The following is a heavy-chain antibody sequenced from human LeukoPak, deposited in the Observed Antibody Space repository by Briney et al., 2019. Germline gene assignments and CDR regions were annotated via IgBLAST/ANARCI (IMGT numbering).Heavy chain of an antibody. CDR1: GNTFTSYY. CDR2: INPSGGST. V-gene: IGHV1-46*01. J-gene: IGHJ4*02. D-gene: IGHD3-10*01. Sequence: ASVKVSCKASGNTFTSYYVHWVRQAPGPGLEWMGMINPSGGSTTYSQKFQGRITMTRGTSTSTVYMELSSLRSEDTAVYYCARGPGTNIDYWGQGTLVTVSS. CDR3: ARGPGTNIDY.